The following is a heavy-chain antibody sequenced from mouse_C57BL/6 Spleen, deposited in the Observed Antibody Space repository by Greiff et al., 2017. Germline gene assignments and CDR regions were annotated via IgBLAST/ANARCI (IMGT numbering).Heavy chain of an antibody. CDR3: AMGTHFDY. CDR2: ISSGSSTI. D-gene: IGHD3-3*01. Sequence: DVKLVESGGGLVKPGGSLKLSCAASGFTFSDYGMHWVRQAPEKGLEWVAYISSGSSTIYYADTVQGRFPTSRDNAKNTLFRRMTSLRSEDTAMYCCAMGTHFDYWGQGTTLTVSS. V-gene: IGHV5-17*01. J-gene: IGHJ2*01. CDR1: GFTFSDYG.